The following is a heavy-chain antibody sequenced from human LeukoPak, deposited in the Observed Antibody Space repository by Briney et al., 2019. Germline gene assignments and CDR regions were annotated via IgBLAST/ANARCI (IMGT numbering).Heavy chain of an antibody. J-gene: IGHJ6*03. V-gene: IGHV3-15*01. CDR2: IKSKTDGGTT. CDR1: GFTFSNAW. CDR3: AKDGSYYDMDV. Sequence: PGGSLRLSCAASGFTFSNAWMSWVRQAPGKGLEWVGRIKSKTDGGTTDYAAPVKGRFTISRDDSKNTLYLQMNSLRGEDTAVYYCAKDGSYYDMDVWGKGTTVTVSS.